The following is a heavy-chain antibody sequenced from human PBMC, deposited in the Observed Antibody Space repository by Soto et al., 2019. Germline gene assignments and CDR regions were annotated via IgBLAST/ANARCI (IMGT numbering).Heavy chain of an antibody. J-gene: IGHJ6*03. V-gene: IGHV3-21*01. CDR2: ISSSSSYI. D-gene: IGHD6-6*01. Sequence: PGGSLRLSCAASGFTFSSYRMNWVRQAPGKGLEWVSSISSSSSYIYYADSVKGRFTISRDNAKNSLYLQMNSLRAEDTAVYYCARVKGQLAYYYYMDVWGKGTTVTVSS. CDR1: GFTFSSYR. CDR3: ARVKGQLAYYYYMDV.